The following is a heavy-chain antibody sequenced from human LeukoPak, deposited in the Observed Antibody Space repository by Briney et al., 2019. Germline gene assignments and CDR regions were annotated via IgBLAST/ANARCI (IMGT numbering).Heavy chain of an antibody. CDR3: ARDLHDSSGYYSRYYYYYYMDV. CDR2: IYTSGST. CDR1: GGSFSGYY. Sequence: PSETLSLTCAVYGGSFSGYYWSWIRQPAGKGLEWIGRIYTSGSTNYNPSLQSRVTISVDTSKNQFSLKLSSVTAADTAVYYCARDLHDSSGYYSRYYYYYYMDVWGKGTTVTISS. V-gene: IGHV4-4*07. D-gene: IGHD3-22*01. J-gene: IGHJ6*03.